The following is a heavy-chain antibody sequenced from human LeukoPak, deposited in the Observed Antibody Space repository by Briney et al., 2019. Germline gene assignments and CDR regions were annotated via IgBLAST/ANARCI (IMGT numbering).Heavy chain of an antibody. J-gene: IGHJ4*02. V-gene: IGHV4-34*01. CDR1: GGSFSGYY. D-gene: IGHD2/OR15-2a*01. CDR2: INHSGST. Sequence: SETLSLTCGVYGGSFSGYYWRWIRQPPGKGLEWIGEINHSGSTNYKSSLKSRVTISVDTSKNKFSLKLSSVTAADTAVYYCARGATSLSYLDSRGQGTLVTVSS. CDR3: ARGATSLSYLDS.